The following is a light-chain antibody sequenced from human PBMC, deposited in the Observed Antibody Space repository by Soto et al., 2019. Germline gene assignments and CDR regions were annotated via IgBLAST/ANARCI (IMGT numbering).Light chain of an antibody. CDR2: SNN. CDR3: PACYASAIVVYA. J-gene: IGLJ1*01. CDR1: SSNIGSNT. Sequence: QSVLPEPRSASGSRWQRYTNPSSGSSSNIGSNTVNWYQQLPGTAPQLLIYSNNQRPSGVPARFPGYKSGTSASLAISGLQFVFEADYYCPACYASAIVVYAFG. V-gene: IGLV1-44*01.